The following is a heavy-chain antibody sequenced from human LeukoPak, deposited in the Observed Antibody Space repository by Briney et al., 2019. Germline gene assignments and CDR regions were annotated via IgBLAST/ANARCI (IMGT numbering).Heavy chain of an antibody. CDR1: GYTFTSYY. J-gene: IGHJ6*03. CDR2: INPSGGST. CDR3: ASAYSMGFWYMDV. D-gene: IGHD4-11*01. V-gene: IGHV1-46*01. Sequence: ASVKVSCKASGYTFTSYYMHWVRQAPGQGLEWMGIINPSGGSTSYAQKFQGRVTMTRDMSTSTLYMELSSLRSEDTAVYYCASAYSMGFWYMDVWGKGTTVTVSS.